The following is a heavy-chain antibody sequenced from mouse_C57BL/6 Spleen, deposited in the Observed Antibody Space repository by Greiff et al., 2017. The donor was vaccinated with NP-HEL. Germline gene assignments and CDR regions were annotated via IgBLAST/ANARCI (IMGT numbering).Heavy chain of an antibody. D-gene: IGHD4-1*01. Sequence: VKLMESGPGLVQPSQSLSITCTVSGFSLTSYGVHWVRQPPGKGLEWLGVIWSGGSTDYNAAFISRLSISKDNSKSQVFFKMNSLQADDTAIYYCAKNLGGLTGPFDYWGQGTTLTVSS. CDR2: IWSGGST. CDR3: AKNLGGLTGPFDY. J-gene: IGHJ2*01. CDR1: GFSLTSYG. V-gene: IGHV2-4*01.